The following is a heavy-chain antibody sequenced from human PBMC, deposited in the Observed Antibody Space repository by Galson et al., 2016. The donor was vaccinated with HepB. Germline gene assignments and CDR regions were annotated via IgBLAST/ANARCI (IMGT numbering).Heavy chain of an antibody. CDR1: GYTFTSNG. Sequence: SVKVSCKAFGYTFTSNGLSWLRQAPGQGLQWMGWISGYNGRTNYAQSLQGRVTMTTDTSTNTAYMELRSLISDDTAVYYCVRGRWDISGSYYDYWGQGTLVTVSS. CDR2: ISGYNGRT. D-gene: IGHD5-12*01. J-gene: IGHJ4*02. V-gene: IGHV1-18*01. CDR3: VRGRWDISGSYYDY.